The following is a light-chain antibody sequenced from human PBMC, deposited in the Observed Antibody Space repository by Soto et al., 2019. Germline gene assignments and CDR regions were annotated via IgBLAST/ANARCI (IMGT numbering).Light chain of an antibody. CDR1: SSDFGDYNY. CDR2: DVS. Sequence: QSVLTQPRSVSGSPGQSVTISCTGTSSDFGDYNYVSWYQQHPGKAPKLMIYDVSNRPSGVPDRFSGSKSGNTASLTISGLQAEDEADYYCCSYVGTYTFEVFGTGTKVTVL. J-gene: IGLJ1*01. V-gene: IGLV2-11*01. CDR3: CSYVGTYTFEV.